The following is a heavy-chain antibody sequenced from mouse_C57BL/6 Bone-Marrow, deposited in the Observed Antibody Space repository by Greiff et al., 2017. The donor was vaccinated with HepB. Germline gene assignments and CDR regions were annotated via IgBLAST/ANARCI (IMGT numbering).Heavy chain of an antibody. V-gene: IGHV1-63*01. J-gene: IGHJ2*01. CDR1: GYTFTNYW. CDR3: ARSRIYYDYDY. Sequence: VKLVESGAELVRPGTSVKMSCKASGYTFTNYWIGWAKQRPGHGLEWIGDIYPGGGYTNYNEKFKGKATLTADKSSSTAYMQFSSLTSEDSAIYYCARSRIYYDYDYWGQGTTLTVSS. CDR2: IYPGGGYT. D-gene: IGHD2-4*01.